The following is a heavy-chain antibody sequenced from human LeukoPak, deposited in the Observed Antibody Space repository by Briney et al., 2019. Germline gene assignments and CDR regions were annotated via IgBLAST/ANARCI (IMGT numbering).Heavy chain of an antibody. J-gene: IGHJ4*02. Sequence: GGSLRLSCAASGFTFNNYAVNWVRQAPGKGLEWVSAISGSGGSTYYAESVKGRFTIARDNTKNTLYLQMNSLRAEDTGVYYCAKSGGYDSSGRGYYFDYWGQGTLVTVSS. CDR1: GFTFNNYA. CDR3: AKSGGYDSSGRGYYFDY. V-gene: IGHV3-23*01. D-gene: IGHD3-22*01. CDR2: ISGSGGST.